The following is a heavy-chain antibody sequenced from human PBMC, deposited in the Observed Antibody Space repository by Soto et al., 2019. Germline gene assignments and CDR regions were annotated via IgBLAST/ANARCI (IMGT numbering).Heavy chain of an antibody. CDR3: ARGVAAAAARGMDV. Sequence: QVQLVQSGAEVKKPGASVKVSCKASGYTFTGYYMHWVRQAPGQGLEWMGWINPNSGGTNYAQKFQGWVTMTRDTSISTACMELGRLRSDDTAVYYCARGVAAAAARGMDVWGQGTTVTVSS. J-gene: IGHJ6*02. CDR2: INPNSGGT. D-gene: IGHD6-13*01. CDR1: GYTFTGYY. V-gene: IGHV1-2*04.